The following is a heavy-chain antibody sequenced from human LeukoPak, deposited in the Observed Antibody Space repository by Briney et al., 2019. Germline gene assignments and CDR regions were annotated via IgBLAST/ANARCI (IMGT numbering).Heavy chain of an antibody. Sequence: ASVKVSCKASGYTFTSYAMNWVRQAPGQGLEWMGWINTNTGNPTYAQGFTGRFVFSLDTSVSTAYLQISSLKAEDTAVYYCARDLLASFDSSGYYDAFDIWGQGTMVTVSS. CDR3: ARDLLASFDSSGYYDAFDI. D-gene: IGHD3-22*01. CDR2: INTNTGNP. J-gene: IGHJ3*02. CDR1: GYTFTSYA. V-gene: IGHV7-4-1*02.